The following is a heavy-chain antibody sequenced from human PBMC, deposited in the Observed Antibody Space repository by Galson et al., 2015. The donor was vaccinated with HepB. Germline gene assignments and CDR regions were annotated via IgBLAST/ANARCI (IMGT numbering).Heavy chain of an antibody. CDR2: INAGNGNT. Sequence: SVKVSCKASGYTFTSYAMHWVRPAPGQRLEWMGWINAGNGNTKYSQKFQGRVTITRDTSASTAYMELSSLRSEETAVYYCAREGGSSGCCRFDPWGQGTLVTVSS. CDR1: GYTFTSYA. V-gene: IGHV1-3*01. D-gene: IGHD6-19*01. J-gene: IGHJ5*02. CDR3: AREGGSSGCCRFDP.